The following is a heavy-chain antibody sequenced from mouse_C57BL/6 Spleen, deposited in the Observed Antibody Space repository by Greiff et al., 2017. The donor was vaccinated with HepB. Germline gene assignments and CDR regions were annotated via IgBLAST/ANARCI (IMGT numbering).Heavy chain of an antibody. D-gene: IGHD3-2*02. CDR3: ARAGQLRLLNFDY. Sequence: VQLQQSGPVLVKPGASVKMSCKASGYTFTDYYMNWVKQSHGKSLEWIGVINPYNGGTSYNQKFKGKATLTVDKSSSTAYMELNSLTSEDSAVYYCARAGQLRLLNFDYWGQGTTLTVSS. J-gene: IGHJ2*01. CDR1: GYTFTDYY. CDR2: INPYNGGT. V-gene: IGHV1-19*01.